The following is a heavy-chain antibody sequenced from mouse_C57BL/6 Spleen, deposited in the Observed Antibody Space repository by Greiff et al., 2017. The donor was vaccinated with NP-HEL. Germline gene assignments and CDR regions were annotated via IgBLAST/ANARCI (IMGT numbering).Heavy chain of an antibody. CDR2: INPSSGYT. CDR1: GYTFTSYT. Sequence: VQLQQSGAELARPGASVKMSCKASGYTFTSYTMHWVKQRPGQGLEWIGYINPSSGYTKYTQTFKDKATLTADKSSSTAYMQLSSLTSEDSAVYYCARGYYGNYYYAMDYWGQGTSVTVAS. V-gene: IGHV1-4*01. CDR3: ARGYYGNYYYAMDY. D-gene: IGHD2-1*01. J-gene: IGHJ4*01.